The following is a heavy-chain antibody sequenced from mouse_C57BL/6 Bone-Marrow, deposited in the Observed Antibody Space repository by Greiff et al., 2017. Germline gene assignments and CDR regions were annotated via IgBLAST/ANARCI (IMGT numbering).Heavy chain of an antibody. CDR3: ARSGGNYRGAMDY. V-gene: IGHV1-52*01. D-gene: IGHD2-1*01. CDR2: IDPSDSET. J-gene: IGHJ4*01. CDR1: GYTFTSYW. Sequence: QVQLQQPGAELVRPGSSVKLSCKASGYTFTSYWMHWVKQRPIQGLEWIGNIDPSDSETHSNQKFKDKATLTVDKSSSTAYMQLSSLTSEDSAVYYCARSGGNYRGAMDYWGQGTSVTVSS.